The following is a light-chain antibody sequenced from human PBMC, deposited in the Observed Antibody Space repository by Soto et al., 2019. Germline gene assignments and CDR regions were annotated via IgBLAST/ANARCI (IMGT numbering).Light chain of an antibody. CDR1: QSVGRH. Sequence: EIVLTQSPATLSLSPGERATLSCRASQSVGRHLAWYQQKPGQAPRLLIYDASNRATGVPARFSGSGSGTDFTISISSIVHEDFAVYYYQQRNNWRPATFGGGTKVEIK. CDR2: DAS. J-gene: IGKJ4*01. V-gene: IGKV3-11*01. CDR3: QQRNNWRPAT.